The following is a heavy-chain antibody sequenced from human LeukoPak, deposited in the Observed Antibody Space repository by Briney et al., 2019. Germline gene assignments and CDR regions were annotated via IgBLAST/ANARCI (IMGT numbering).Heavy chain of an antibody. CDR1: GFTVSNNY. Sequence: GGSLRLSCAASGFTVSNNYMSWVRQAPGKGLEWVSVIYGGGSTYYADSVKGRFTISRDNSKNTLYLQMNSLRAEDTAVYYCAIAAYDAFDIWGQGTMVTVSS. D-gene: IGHD2-15*01. CDR3: AIAAYDAFDI. CDR2: IYGGGST. J-gene: IGHJ3*02. V-gene: IGHV3-53*01.